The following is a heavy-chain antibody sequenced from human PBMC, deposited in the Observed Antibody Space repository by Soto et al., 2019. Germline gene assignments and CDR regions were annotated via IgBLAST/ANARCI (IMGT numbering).Heavy chain of an antibody. V-gene: IGHV4-59*01. CDR1: GGSISVYY. Sequence: QVQLQESGPGQVKPSETLSLTCTISGGSISVYYWSWIRQSPGQGLEWIGYIYDSGSPYYNPSLKTRVTISADTSKNQIYLKLTSATAADTAVYFCARGVGSSPPRYWGRGTLVTVSS. CDR2: IYDSGSP. D-gene: IGHD3-9*01. J-gene: IGHJ4*02. CDR3: ARGVGSSPPRY.